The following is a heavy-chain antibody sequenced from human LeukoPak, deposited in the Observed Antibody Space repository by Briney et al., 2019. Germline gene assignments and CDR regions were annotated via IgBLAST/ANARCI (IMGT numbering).Heavy chain of an antibody. J-gene: IGHJ4*02. CDR1: GGTFSSYA. CDR2: IIPIFGTA. CDR3: ARGDGYRPYYFDY. Sequence: SVKVSCKASGGTFSSYAISWVGQAPGQWLEWMGRIIPIFGTANYAQKFQGRVTITTDESTSTAYMELSSLRSEDTAVYYCARGDGYRPYYFDYWGQGTRVTVSS. D-gene: IGHD5-24*01. V-gene: IGHV1-69*05.